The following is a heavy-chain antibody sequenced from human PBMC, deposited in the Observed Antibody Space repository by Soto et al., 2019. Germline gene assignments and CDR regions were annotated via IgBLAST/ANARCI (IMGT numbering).Heavy chain of an antibody. CDR2: IYYSGST. Sequence: SETLSLTCTVSGGSIRSYYWSWIRQPPGKGLEWIGYIYYSGSTNYNPSLKSRVTISVDTSKNQFSLKLRSVTAADTAVYYCARDYYYGSSGYYYFDYWGQGTLVTVSS. D-gene: IGHD3-22*01. CDR1: GGSIRSYY. V-gene: IGHV4-59*01. CDR3: ARDYYYGSSGYYYFDY. J-gene: IGHJ4*02.